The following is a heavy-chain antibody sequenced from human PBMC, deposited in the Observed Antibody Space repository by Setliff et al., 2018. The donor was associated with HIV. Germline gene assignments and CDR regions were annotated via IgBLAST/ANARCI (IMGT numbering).Heavy chain of an antibody. CDR3: ARLDYSNYYSYYIDV. CDR1: GGSFSGYY. D-gene: IGHD4-4*01. V-gene: IGHV4-34*01. J-gene: IGHJ6*03. CDR2: LYHSGNT. Sequence: SETLSLTCAVYGGSFSGYYWGWIRQPPGKGLEWIGSLYHSGNTYYNPSLKSRVTISVDTSKNQFSLKLSSVTAADTAVYYCARLDYSNYYSYYIDVWGEGTMVTVSS.